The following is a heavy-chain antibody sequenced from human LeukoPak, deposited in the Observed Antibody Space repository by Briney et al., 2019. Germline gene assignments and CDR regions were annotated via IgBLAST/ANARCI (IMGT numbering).Heavy chain of an antibody. Sequence: PGGSLRLSCAASGFTFGDYAMSWVRQAPGKGLEWVGFIRSKAYGGTTEYAASVKGRFTISRDDSKSIAYLQMNSLKTEDTAVYYCTRGIQLSRFDYWGQGTLVTVSS. J-gene: IGHJ4*02. V-gene: IGHV3-49*04. D-gene: IGHD5-18*01. CDR1: GFTFGDYA. CDR2: IRSKAYGGTT. CDR3: TRGIQLSRFDY.